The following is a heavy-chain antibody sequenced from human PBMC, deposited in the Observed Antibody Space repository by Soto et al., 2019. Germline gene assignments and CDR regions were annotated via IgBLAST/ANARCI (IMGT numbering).Heavy chain of an antibody. D-gene: IGHD2-21*02. J-gene: IGHJ4*02. Sequence: QVQLVESGGGVVQPGRSLRLSCAASGFTFSSYVMHWVRQAPGKGLEWVVVISKDGSNKHYADSVKGRFTISRDNSKNTLYLQMNSLRAEDTAVYYCPRSYCGDDCALDYWGLGTLVTV. CDR2: ISKDGSNK. V-gene: IGHV3-30-3*01. CDR1: GFTFSSYV. CDR3: PRSYCGDDCALDY.